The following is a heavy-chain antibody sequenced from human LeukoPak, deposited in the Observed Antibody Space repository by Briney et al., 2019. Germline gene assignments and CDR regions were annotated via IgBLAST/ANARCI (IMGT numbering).Heavy chain of an antibody. CDR2: IKQDGSEK. CDR3: ARDRSVSYDYYYYYGMDV. Sequence: GGSLRLSCAASGFTFSSYWMSWVRQAPGKGLEWVANIKQDGSEKYYVDSVKGRFTISRDNAKNSLYLQMNSLRAEDTAVYYCARDRSVSYDYYYYYGMDVWGQGTTVTVSS. CDR1: GFTFSSYW. D-gene: IGHD1-26*01. V-gene: IGHV3-7*01. J-gene: IGHJ6*02.